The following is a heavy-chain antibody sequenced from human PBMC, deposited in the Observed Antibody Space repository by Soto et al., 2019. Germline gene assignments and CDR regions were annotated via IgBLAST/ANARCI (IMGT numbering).Heavy chain of an antibody. V-gene: IGHV3-23*01. J-gene: IGHJ4*02. D-gene: IGHD3-10*01. CDR1: GFTFSSYS. Sequence: GRSLRLSCAASGFTFSSYSMSWVRQAPEKGLEWVSGFRSGGDDDTTYYADSVRGRFTISRDNSKNTLFLQMNSLRAEDTAIYYCAKKVNSGSGSQFFDYWGQGTLVTVSS. CDR3: AKKVNSGSGSQFFDY. CDR2: FRSGGDDDTT.